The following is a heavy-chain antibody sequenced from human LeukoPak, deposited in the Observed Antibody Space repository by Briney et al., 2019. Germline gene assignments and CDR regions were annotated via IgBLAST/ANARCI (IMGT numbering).Heavy chain of an antibody. Sequence: MTSETLSLTCTVSGGSISSSSYYWSRIRQPPGKGLEWIGEINHSGSTNYNPSLKSRVTISVDTSKNQFSLKLSSVTAADTAVYYCARPPTFFSGWVDVWGKGTTVTISS. J-gene: IGHJ6*04. CDR1: GGSISSSSYY. D-gene: IGHD6-19*01. CDR2: INHSGST. CDR3: ARPPTFFSGWVDV. V-gene: IGHV4-39*07.